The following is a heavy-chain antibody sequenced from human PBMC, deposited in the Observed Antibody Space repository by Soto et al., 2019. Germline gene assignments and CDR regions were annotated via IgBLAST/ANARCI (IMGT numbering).Heavy chain of an antibody. V-gene: IGHV4-4*07. CDR2: FYASGYT. CDR1: VGSISNYY. CDR3: ARGNQVAMSDY. J-gene: IGHJ4*02. Sequence: SEALYVICAFSVGSISNYYWSRSRQPAGKGLEWIGRFYASGYTNYNPSLKSRVTMSLDISKNQFSLRLSSVAAADTAVYYCARGNQVAMSDYWGQGTLVTVSS.